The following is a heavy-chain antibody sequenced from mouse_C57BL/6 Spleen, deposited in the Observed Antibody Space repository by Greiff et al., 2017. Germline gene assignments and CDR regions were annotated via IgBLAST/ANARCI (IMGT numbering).Heavy chain of an antibody. CDR1: GYAFTNYL. J-gene: IGHJ2*01. D-gene: IGHD2-4*01. CDR3: AIDYDYFDY. Sequence: QVQLQQSGAELVRPGTSVKVSCKASGYAFTNYLIEWVKQRPGQGLEWIGVINPGSGGTNYNEKFKGKATLTADKSSSTAYMQLSSLTSADSAVYFCAIDYDYFDYWGQGTTLTVSS. V-gene: IGHV1-54*01. CDR2: INPGSGGT.